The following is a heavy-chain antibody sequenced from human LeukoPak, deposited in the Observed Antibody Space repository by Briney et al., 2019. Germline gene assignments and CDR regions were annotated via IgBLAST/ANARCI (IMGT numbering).Heavy chain of an antibody. CDR1: GFTFSSYG. D-gene: IGHD1-26*01. Sequence: PGGSLRLSXAASGFTFSSYGMHWVRQAPGKGLEWVAVIWYDGSNKYYADSVKGRFTISRDNSKNTLYLQMNSLRAEDTAVYYCAKDSESSGSYFLDAFDIWGQGTMVTVSS. CDR2: IWYDGSNK. J-gene: IGHJ3*02. V-gene: IGHV3-33*06. CDR3: AKDSESSGSYFLDAFDI.